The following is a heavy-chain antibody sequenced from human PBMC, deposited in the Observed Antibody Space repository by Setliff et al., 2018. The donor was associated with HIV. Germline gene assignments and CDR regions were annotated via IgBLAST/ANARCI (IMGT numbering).Heavy chain of an antibody. CDR1: GGSISSGGYY. CDR3: ARLRITMIMMLNYFDY. D-gene: IGHD3-22*01. J-gene: IGHJ4*02. V-gene: IGHV4-61*02. CDR2: IYTSGST. Sequence: SETLSLTCTVSGGSISSGGYYWSWIRQPAGKGLEWIGRIYTSGSTNYNPSLKSRVTMSVDTSKNQFSLRLTSVTAADTAVYFCARLRITMIMMLNYFDYWGQGTLVTVSS.